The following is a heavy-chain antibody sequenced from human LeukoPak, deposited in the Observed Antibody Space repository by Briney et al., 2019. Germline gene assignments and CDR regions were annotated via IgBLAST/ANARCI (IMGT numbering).Heavy chain of an antibody. D-gene: IGHD3-9*01. CDR2: ISSNGGST. V-gene: IGHV3-64*01. Sequence: GGSLRLSCAASGFTFSSYAMHWVRQAPGKGLEYVSAISSNGGSTYYANSVKGRFTISRDNSKNTLYLQMGSLRAEDMAVYYCARGGYYDILTGPEGDYWGQGTLVTVSS. J-gene: IGHJ4*02. CDR1: GFTFSSYA. CDR3: ARGGYYDILTGPEGDY.